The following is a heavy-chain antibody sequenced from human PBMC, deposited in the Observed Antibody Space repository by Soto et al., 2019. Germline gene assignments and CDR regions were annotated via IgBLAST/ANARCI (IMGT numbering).Heavy chain of an antibody. D-gene: IGHD2-15*01. CDR3: ARDHCSGGSCYSSNGMDV. CDR2: IYYSGST. CDR1: GGSISSGGYY. V-gene: IGHV4-31*03. Sequence: QVQLQESGPGLVKPSQTLSLTCTVSGGSISSGGYYWSWIRQHPGKGLEWIGYIYYSGSTYYNPSLKSRVTISVDTSKNQFSLKLSSVTAADTAVYYCARDHCSGGSCYSSNGMDVWGQGTTVTVSS. J-gene: IGHJ6*02.